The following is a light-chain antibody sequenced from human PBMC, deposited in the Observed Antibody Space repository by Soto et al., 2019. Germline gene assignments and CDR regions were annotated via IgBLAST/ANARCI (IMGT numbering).Light chain of an antibody. CDR1: QSVLYSSNNRNY. V-gene: IGKV4-1*01. J-gene: IGKJ1*01. CDR3: QQYFSTPWT. CDR2: WAS. Sequence: DIVMTQSPDSLAVSLGERATINCKSSQSVLYSSNNRNYLAWYQQKPGQPPKLLIYWASARESGVPDRFSGSGSGTDFALTISSLHTEDVAVYYCQQYFSTPWTVGQGTKVEIK.